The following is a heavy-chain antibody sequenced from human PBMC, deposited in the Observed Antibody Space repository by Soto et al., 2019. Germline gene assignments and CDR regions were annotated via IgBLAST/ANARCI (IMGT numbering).Heavy chain of an antibody. J-gene: IGHJ2*01. CDR3: ARDRGAYYYGSGSYYLDWYFDL. CDR2: IIPIFGTA. D-gene: IGHD3-10*01. Sequence: QVQLVQSGAEVKKPGSSVKVSCKASGGTFSSYAISWVRQAPGQGLEWMGGIIPIFGTANYEQKFQGRVTITADKSTSTAYMELSSLRSEDTAVYYCARDRGAYYYGSGSYYLDWYFDLWGRGTLVTVSS. V-gene: IGHV1-69*06. CDR1: GGTFSSYA.